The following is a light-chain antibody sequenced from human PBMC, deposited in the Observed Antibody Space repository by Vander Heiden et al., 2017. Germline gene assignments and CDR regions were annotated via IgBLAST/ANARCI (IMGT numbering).Light chain of an antibody. CDR3: QSADSSGSMGV. J-gene: IGLJ3*02. Sequence: SYELTQPPSVSVSPGQTARITCSGDALPKQYAYWYQQKPGQAPVLVIYKDRERPSGIPERFSCTSSGTTVTLTISGFQAEDEADYYCQSADSSGSMGVFGGGTKLTGL. CDR2: KDR. CDR1: ALPKQY. V-gene: IGLV3-25*03.